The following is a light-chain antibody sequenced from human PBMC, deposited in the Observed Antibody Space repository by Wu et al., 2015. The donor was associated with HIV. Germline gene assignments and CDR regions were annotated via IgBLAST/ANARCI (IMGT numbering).Light chain of an antibody. CDR2: GTS. Sequence: EIVLTQSPGTLSLFPGERATLSCKASQSVSSNYLTWYQQKSGQAPRLLIYGTSKRGTGIPDRFSGGGSGTDFTLTISRLETEDFAVYYCQHYANALWTFGQGTKVEIK. CDR1: QSVSSNY. V-gene: IGKV3-20*01. J-gene: IGKJ1*01. CDR3: QHYANALWT.